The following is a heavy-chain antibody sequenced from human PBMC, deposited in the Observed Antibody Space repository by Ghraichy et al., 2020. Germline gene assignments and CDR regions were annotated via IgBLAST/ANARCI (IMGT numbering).Heavy chain of an antibody. Sequence: RGSLRLSCAASGFTFSNYAMSWVRQAPGKGLEWVSVISGSGGSTYYADSVKGRFTISRDNSKNTLYLQMNSLRAEDTALYYCAKVPDYCSGCGCYSNYFDYWGQGTLVTVSS. V-gene: IGHV3-23*01. CDR3: AKVPDYCSGCGCYSNYFDY. J-gene: IGHJ4*02. D-gene: IGHD2-15*01. CDR1: GFTFSNYA. CDR2: ISGSGGST.